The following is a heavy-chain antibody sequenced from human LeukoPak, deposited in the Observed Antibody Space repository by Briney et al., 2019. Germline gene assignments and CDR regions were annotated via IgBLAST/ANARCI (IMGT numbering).Heavy chain of an antibody. CDR1: GGSFSGYY. Sequence: SETLSLTCAVYGGSFSGYYWSWIRQPPGKGLEWIGYIYYSGSTNYNPSLKSRVTISVDTSKNQFSLKLSSVTAADTAVYYCARDAVVVAATPYYYYYMDVWGKGTTVTVSS. D-gene: IGHD2-15*01. CDR3: ARDAVVVAATPYYYYYMDV. J-gene: IGHJ6*03. V-gene: IGHV4-59*01. CDR2: IYYSGST.